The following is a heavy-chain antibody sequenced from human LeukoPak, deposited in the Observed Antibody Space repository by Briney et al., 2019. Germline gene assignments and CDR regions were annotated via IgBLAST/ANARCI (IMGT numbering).Heavy chain of an antibody. CDR3: ANTVGYYYDSSGRYFDY. CDR2: IGVAANT. D-gene: IGHD3-22*01. CDR1: GFTFSSYD. V-gene: IGHV3-13*01. J-gene: IGHJ4*02. Sequence: PGGSLRLSCAASGFTFSSYDMHWVRQATGKGLEWVSAIGVAANTFYSGSVKGRFTISRENAKNSLYLLMSSLRAEDTAVYYCANTVGYYYDSSGRYFDYWGQGTLVTVSP.